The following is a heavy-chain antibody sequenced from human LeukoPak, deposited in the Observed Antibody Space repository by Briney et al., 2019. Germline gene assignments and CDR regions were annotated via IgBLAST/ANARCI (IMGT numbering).Heavy chain of an antibody. Sequence: ASVKVSCKASGYTFTGYYMHWVRQAPGQGLEWMGWINPNSGGTNYAQKFQGRVTMTRDTSISTAYMELRSLRSDDTAVYYCARDSSIAAAGLPFDYWGQGTLVTVSS. J-gene: IGHJ4*02. V-gene: IGHV1-2*02. CDR3: ARDSSIAAAGLPFDY. CDR1: GYTFTGYY. D-gene: IGHD6-13*01. CDR2: INPNSGGT.